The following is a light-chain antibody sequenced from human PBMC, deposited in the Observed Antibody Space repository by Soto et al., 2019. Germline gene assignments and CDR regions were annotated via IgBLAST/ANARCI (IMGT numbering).Light chain of an antibody. CDR1: QDISRY. Sequence: PLTQSPSSLSASVGDRVTNTCRASQDISRYLAWYQQRAGKAPKLLIYGASTLQSGVPSRFSGSGSGTEFTLTISSLQPEDFATYHCQQLQRTPFTFGPGTTVDV. J-gene: IGKJ3*01. CDR2: GAS. CDR3: QQLQRTPFT. V-gene: IGKV1-9*01.